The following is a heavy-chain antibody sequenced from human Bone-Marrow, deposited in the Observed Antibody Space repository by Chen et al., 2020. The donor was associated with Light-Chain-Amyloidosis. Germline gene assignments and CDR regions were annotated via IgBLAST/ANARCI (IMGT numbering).Heavy chain of an antibody. J-gene: IGHJ3*02. D-gene: IGHD3-3*01. CDR3: ARDRVVRFLGPGFDI. Sequence: QVQLVESGGGVVQPGRSWRLPCAAPGSTFSSYGMHGVRQAPGKGLEWVAVIWYDGSNKYYADSVKGRFTISRDNSKNTLYLQMNSLRAEDTAVYYCARDRVVRFLGPGFDIWGQGTMVTVSS. CDR1: GSTFSSYG. V-gene: IGHV3-33*01. CDR2: IWYDGSNK.